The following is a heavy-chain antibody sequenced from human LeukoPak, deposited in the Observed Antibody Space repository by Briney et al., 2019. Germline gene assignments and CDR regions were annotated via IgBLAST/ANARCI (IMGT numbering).Heavy chain of an antibody. CDR3: AKETLMGGSGSYHGYGMDV. V-gene: IGHV3-9*01. D-gene: IGHD3-10*01. CDR1: GFTFSRYW. CDR2: ISWNSGSI. J-gene: IGHJ6*02. Sequence: GGSLRLSCAASGFTFSRYWMHWVRQAPGKGLEWVSGISWNSGSIGYADSVKGRFTISRDNAKNSLYLQMNSLRAEDTALYYCAKETLMGGSGSYHGYGMDVWGQGTTVTVSS.